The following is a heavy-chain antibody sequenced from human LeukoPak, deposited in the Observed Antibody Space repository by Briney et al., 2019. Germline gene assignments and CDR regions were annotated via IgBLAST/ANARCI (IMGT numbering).Heavy chain of an antibody. J-gene: IGHJ6*02. V-gene: IGHV1-3*01. CDR1: GYTFTNYA. CDR2: ITAGNGNT. D-gene: IGHD3-10*01. CDR3: ARDFVGSLTGMDV. Sequence: ASVKVSCKASGYTFTNYAMHWVRQAPGQRLEWMGWITAGNGNTEYSQKFQGRVTINRDTSARTAYMELSSLGSEDTAVYYCARDFVGSLTGMDVWGQGTTVTVSS.